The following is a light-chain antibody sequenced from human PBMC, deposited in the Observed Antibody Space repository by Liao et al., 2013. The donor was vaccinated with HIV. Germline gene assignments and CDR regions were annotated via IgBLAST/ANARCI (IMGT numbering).Light chain of an antibody. J-gene: IGLJ1*01. CDR1: RLGDKY. CDR3: QAWDSSTAF. CDR2: QDT. V-gene: IGLV3-1*01. Sequence: SYAVTQPPSVSVSPGQTASITCSGDRLGDKYACWYQQKPGQSPVLVIYQDTKRPSGIPERFSGSNSGNTATLTISGTQSTDEADYYCQAWDSSTAFFGTGTKVTVL.